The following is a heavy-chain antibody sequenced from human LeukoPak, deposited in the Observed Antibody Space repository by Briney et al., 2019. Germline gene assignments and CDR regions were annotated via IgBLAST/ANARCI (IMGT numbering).Heavy chain of an antibody. J-gene: IGHJ4*02. CDR1: GGSISSSNW. D-gene: IGHD3-10*01. CDR2: INHSGST. Sequence: SGTLSLTCAVSGGSISSSNWWSWVRQPPGKGLEWIGEINHSGSTNYNPSLKSRVTISVDTSKNQFSLKLSSVTAADTAVYYCARGDTMVRGVQQFWSQGTLVTVSS. CDR3: ARGDTMVRGVQQF. V-gene: IGHV4-4*02.